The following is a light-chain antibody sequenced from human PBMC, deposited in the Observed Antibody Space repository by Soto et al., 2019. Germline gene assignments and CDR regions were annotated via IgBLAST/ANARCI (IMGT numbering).Light chain of an antibody. J-gene: IGLJ2*01. CDR3: ASWDESLNGPV. CDR1: SSNIGSNT. CDR2: SNN. V-gene: IGLV1-44*01. Sequence: QSVLTQPPSASGTPGQRVTISCSGSSSNIGSNTVNWYQQLPGTAPNLLIYSNNPRPSGVPDRFSGSKSGTSASLAISGLQSEDEAAYYCASWDESLNGPVFGGGTKLTVL.